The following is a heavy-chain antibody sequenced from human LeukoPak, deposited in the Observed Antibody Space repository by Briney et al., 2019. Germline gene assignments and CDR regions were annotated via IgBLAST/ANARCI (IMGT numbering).Heavy chain of an antibody. CDR1: GFTFSSYE. CDR2: ISSSGSTI. V-gene: IGHV3-48*03. CDR3: ARGRGYCSGGSCFFDY. D-gene: IGHD2-15*01. Sequence: PGGSLRLSCAASGFTFSSYEVNWVRQAPGKGLEWVSYISSSGSTIYYADSVKGRLTISRDNAKNSLYLQMNSLRADDTAVYYCARGRGYCSGGSCFFDYWGQGTLVTASS. J-gene: IGHJ4*02.